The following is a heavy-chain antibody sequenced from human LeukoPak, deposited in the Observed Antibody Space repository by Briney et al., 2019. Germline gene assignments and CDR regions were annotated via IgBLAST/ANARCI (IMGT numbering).Heavy chain of an antibody. V-gene: IGHV1-69*13. CDR1: GGTFSSYA. CDR3: ARDGGYSSSSESFDY. J-gene: IGHJ4*02. CDR2: IIPIFGTA. Sequence: ASVKVSCKASGGTFSSYAISWVRQAPGQGLEWMGGIIPIFGTANYAQKFQGRVTITADESTNTAYMELSSLRSEDTAVYYCARDGGYSSSSESFDYWGQGTLVTVSS. D-gene: IGHD6-6*01.